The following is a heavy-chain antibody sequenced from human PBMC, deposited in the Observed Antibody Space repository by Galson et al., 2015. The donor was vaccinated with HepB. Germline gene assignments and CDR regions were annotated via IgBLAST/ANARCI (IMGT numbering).Heavy chain of an antibody. D-gene: IGHD2-8*01. CDR2: IDPSDSYT. CDR1: GYSFTSYW. CDR3: ARLGVYANTNYWYFDL. Sequence: QSGAEVKKPGESLRISCKGSGYSFTSYWISWVRQMPGKGLEWMGRIDPSDSYTNYSPSFQGHVTISADKSISTAYLQWSSLKASDTAMYYCARLGVYANTNYWYFDLWGRGTLVTVSS. J-gene: IGHJ2*01. V-gene: IGHV5-10-1*01.